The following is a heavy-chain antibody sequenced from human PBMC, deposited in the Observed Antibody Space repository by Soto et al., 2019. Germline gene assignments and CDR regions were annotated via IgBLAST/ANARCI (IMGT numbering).Heavy chain of an antibody. CDR1: GFSFSDYS. CDR2: ISNTAITD. J-gene: IGHJ3*02. D-gene: IGHD3-3*01. CDR3: ANNVLRFLEWSCERNAFDI. V-gene: IGHV3-11*01. Sequence: GGSLRLSCVASGFSFSDYSMTWMRQAPGGGLDFVAFISNTAITDYYADSVKGRFTISRDNARNTLYLQMDSLRAEDAAVYYCANNVLRFLEWSCERNAFDIWGQGTMVTVSS.